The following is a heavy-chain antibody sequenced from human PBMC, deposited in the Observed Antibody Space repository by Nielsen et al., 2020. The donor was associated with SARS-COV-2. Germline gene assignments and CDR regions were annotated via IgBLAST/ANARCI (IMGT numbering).Heavy chain of an antibody. D-gene: IGHD6-19*01. Sequence: SETLSLTCTVSGGSISSGTFYWSWIRQPAGKGLEWIGHIYTTGSTDYNPSLKSRVTISLDTSKNQFSLKLTSVTAADSAVYYCARGLSDYYYAMDVWGQGTTVSVSS. V-gene: IGHV4-61*09. CDR1: GGSISSGTFY. CDR3: ARGLSDYYYAMDV. CDR2: IYTTGST. J-gene: IGHJ6*02.